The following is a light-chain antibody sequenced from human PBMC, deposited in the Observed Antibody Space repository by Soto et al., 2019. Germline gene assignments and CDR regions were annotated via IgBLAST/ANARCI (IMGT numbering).Light chain of an antibody. CDR2: KSS. J-gene: IGKJ5*01. V-gene: IGKV1-5*03. CDR3: QQYNSYSSIT. CDR1: QSISSW. Sequence: DIQMTQSPSMLSAFVGDRVTITCRAIQSISSWLAWYQQKPGKAPKLLIYKSSSLQSGVPSRFSGSGSGTEFTLTISSLQPDDFATYYCQQYNSYSSITFGQGTRLEIK.